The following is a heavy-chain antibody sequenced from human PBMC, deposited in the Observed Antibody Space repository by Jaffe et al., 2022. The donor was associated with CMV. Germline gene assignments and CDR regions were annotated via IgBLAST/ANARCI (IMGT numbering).Heavy chain of an antibody. CDR1: GYSFTSYW. Sequence: EVQLVQSGAEVKKPGESLRISCKGSGYSFTSYWISWVRQMPGKGLEWMGRIDPSDSYTNYSPSFQGHVTISADKSISTAYLQWSSLKASDTAMYYCARLPVARVAAADPYNWFDPWGQGTLVTVSS. CDR2: IDPSDSYT. D-gene: IGHD6-13*01. V-gene: IGHV5-10-1*03. J-gene: IGHJ5*02. CDR3: ARLPVARVAAADPYNWFDP.